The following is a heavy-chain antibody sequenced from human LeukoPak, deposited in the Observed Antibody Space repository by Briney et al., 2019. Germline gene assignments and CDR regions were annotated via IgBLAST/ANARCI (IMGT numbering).Heavy chain of an antibody. J-gene: IGHJ5*02. D-gene: IGHD3-16*01. CDR1: GFTFSSYG. V-gene: IGHV3-30*02. Sequence: GGSLRLSCAAPGFTFSSYGMHWVRQAPGKGLEWVAYIQYDGSNEQYADSVKGRFSISRDSSKNILYLQMNSLRAEDTAVYFCAKGDKMLTWRRTYNRFDPWGQGTLVTVSS. CDR2: IQYDGSNE. CDR3: AKGDKMLTWRRTYNRFDP.